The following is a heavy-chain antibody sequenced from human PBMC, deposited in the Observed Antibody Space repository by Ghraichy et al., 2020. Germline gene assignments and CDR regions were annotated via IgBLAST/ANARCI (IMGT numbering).Heavy chain of an antibody. CDR3: ARDRRDFDDSTPFDY. D-gene: IGHD3-3*01. Sequence: GGSLRLSCAASGFTFSSYSMNWVRQAPGKGLEWVSSISSSSSYIYYADSVKGRFTISRDNAKNSLYLQMNSLRAEDTAVYYCARDRRDFDDSTPFDYWGQGTLVTVSS. CDR1: GFTFSSYS. J-gene: IGHJ4*02. CDR2: ISSSSSYI. V-gene: IGHV3-21*01.